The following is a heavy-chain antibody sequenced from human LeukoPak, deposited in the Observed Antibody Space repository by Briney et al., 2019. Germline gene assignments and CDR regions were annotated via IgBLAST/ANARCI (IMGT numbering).Heavy chain of an antibody. CDR3: GGTTMVRGVIGWFDP. CDR2: IYYSGST. CDR1: GGSISSYY. V-gene: IGHV4-59*07. J-gene: IGHJ5*02. D-gene: IGHD3-10*01. Sequence: PSDTLSLTCTVSGGSISSYYWSWIRQPPGKGLEWIGYIYYSGSTNYNPSLKNRVTISINTSKNQLSLMESSLTAADDAVYYFGGTTMVRGVIGWFDPWGQGTLVTVSS.